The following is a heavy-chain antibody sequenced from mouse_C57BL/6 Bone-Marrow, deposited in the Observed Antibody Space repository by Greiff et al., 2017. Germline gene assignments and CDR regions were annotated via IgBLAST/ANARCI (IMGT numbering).Heavy chain of an antibody. J-gene: IGHJ2*01. CDR1: GYAFSSSW. V-gene: IGHV1-82*01. Sequence: VQLQQSGPELVKPGASVKISCKASGYAFSSSWMNWVKQRPGKGLEWIGRIYPGDGDTNYNGKFKGKATLTADKSSSTAYMQLSSLTSEDSAVYFCARWDGYLYYFDYWGQGTTLTVSS. CDR2: IYPGDGDT. CDR3: ARWDGYLYYFDY. D-gene: IGHD2-3*01.